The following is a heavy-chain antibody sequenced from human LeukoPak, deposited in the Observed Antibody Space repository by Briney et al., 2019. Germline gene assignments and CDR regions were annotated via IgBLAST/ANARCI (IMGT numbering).Heavy chain of an antibody. J-gene: IGHJ4*02. Sequence: PSETLSLTCTVSGGSIRTYYWSWIRQPAGKALEWIGRIHTSGSTDYNPSPESRVSMSVDTSKNQFYLKLRSVTAADTAVYYCAREGSMTARPFVSIDYWGQGTLVTVSS. CDR2: IHTSGST. CDR1: GGSIRTYY. D-gene: IGHD6-6*01. V-gene: IGHV4-4*07. CDR3: AREGSMTARPFVSIDY.